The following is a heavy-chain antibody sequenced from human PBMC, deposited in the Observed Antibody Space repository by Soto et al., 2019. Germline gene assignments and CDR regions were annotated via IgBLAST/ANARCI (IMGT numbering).Heavy chain of an antibody. CDR1: GFTFSSYS. CDR2: IRYDRSNK. Sequence: GGSLRLSCAASGFTFSSYSMNWVRQAPGKGLEWVAVIRYDRSNKYYADSVKGRFTISRDNSKNTLYLQMNSLRAEDTAVYYCVEGEDLYYFDYWGQGTLVTVSS. CDR3: VEGEDLYYFDY. J-gene: IGHJ4*02. V-gene: IGHV3-30*03.